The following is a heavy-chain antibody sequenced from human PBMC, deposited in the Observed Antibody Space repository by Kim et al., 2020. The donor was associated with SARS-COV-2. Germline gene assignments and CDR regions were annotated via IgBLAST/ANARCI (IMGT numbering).Heavy chain of an antibody. CDR3: VRDASPYYDVLTGSYSYSHAMDV. V-gene: IGHV3-23*01. CDR2: VSGSGGAT. CDR1: GIAFDSYA. D-gene: IGHD3-9*01. Sequence: GGSLRLSCVASGIAFDSYAINWVRQAPGKGLEWVSAVSGSGGATCYVDSVKGRFTISRDSSTRTVSLQMSSLRAEDTALYYCVRDASPYYDVLTGSYSYSHAMDVWGHGTTVTVSS. J-gene: IGHJ6*02.